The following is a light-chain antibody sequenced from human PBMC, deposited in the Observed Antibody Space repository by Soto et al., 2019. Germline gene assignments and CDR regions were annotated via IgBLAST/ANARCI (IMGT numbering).Light chain of an antibody. CDR3: MQGTQFPFT. CDR1: QSLVHDDGNTY. Sequence: DYVMTQTPLSSPVTLGQPASISRKSSQSLVHDDGNTYLSWLQQRPGQPPRLLIYEISKRFSGVPDRFSGSGAGTDFTLKINRVEAEDVGVYYCMQGTQFPFTFGPGTKVDI. J-gene: IGKJ3*01. CDR2: EIS. V-gene: IGKV2-24*01.